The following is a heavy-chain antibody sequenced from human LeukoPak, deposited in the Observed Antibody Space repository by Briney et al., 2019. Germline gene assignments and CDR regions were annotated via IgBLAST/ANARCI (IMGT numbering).Heavy chain of an antibody. CDR3: ARGGSYLSAFDI. Sequence: GGSLRLSCTASGFTFGDYAMSWVRQAPGKGLEWVSYISSSGSTIYYADSVKGRFTISRDNAKNSLYLQMNSLRAEDTAVYYCARGGSYLSAFDIWGQGTMVTVSS. J-gene: IGHJ3*02. D-gene: IGHD1-26*01. CDR2: ISSSGSTI. CDR1: GFTFGDYA. V-gene: IGHV3-11*01.